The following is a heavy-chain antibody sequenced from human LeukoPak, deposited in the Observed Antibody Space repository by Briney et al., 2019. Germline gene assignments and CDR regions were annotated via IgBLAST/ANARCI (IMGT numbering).Heavy chain of an antibody. V-gene: IGHV3-21*01. J-gene: IGHJ4*02. CDR1: GFTFSSYS. CDR3: VKVAKYYYGSETYYFFEH. Sequence: GGSLRLSCAASGFTFSSYSMNWVRQAPGKGPEWVSSISSSSSYIYYADSVKGRFTISRDNAKNSLYLQMNSLRVEDTGIYYCVKVAKYYYGSETYYFFEHWGQGTPVTASS. D-gene: IGHD3-10*01. CDR2: ISSSSSYI.